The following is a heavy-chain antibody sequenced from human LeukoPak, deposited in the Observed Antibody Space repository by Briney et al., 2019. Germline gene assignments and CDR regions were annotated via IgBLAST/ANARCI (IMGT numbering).Heavy chain of an antibody. CDR1: EFSVGSNY. D-gene: IGHD1-26*01. V-gene: IGHV3-66*01. CDR3: ARVAEVGVTGYYYYMDV. J-gene: IGHJ6*03. CDR2: IYSGGST. Sequence: GGSLRLSCAASEFSVGSNYMTWVRQAPGKGLEWVSLIYSGGSTYYADSVKGRFTISRDNSKNTLYLQMNSLRAEDTAVYYCARVAEVGVTGYYYYMDVWGKGTTVTISS.